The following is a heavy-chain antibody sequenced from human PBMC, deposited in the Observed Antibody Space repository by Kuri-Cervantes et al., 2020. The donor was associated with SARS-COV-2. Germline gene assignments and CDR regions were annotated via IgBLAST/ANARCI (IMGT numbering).Heavy chain of an antibody. Sequence: SETLSLTCTVSGGSFSSYYWSWVRQPPGKGLEWIGSIYYSGSTYYNPSLKSRVTISVDTSKNQFSLKLSSVTAADTAVYYCARSSAAAGPYNWFDPWGQGTLVTVSS. J-gene: IGHJ5*02. CDR2: IYYSGST. D-gene: IGHD6-13*01. CDR3: ARSSAAAGPYNWFDP. CDR1: GGSFSSYY. V-gene: IGHV4-39*01.